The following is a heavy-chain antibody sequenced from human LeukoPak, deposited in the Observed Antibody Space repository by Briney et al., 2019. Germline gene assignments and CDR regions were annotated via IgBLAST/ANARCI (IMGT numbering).Heavy chain of an antibody. CDR3: ARDGVDIVVVPAAKVFYYYYYMDV. CDR1: GFTFSSYW. V-gene: IGHV3-7*01. CDR2: IKQDGSEK. D-gene: IGHD2-2*03. J-gene: IGHJ6*03. Sequence: AGGSLRLSCAASGFTFSSYWMSWVRQAPGKGLEWVANIKQDGSEKYYVDSVKGRFTISRDNAKNSLYLQMNSLRAEDTAVYYCARDGVDIVVVPAAKVFYYYYYMDVWGKGTTVTVSS.